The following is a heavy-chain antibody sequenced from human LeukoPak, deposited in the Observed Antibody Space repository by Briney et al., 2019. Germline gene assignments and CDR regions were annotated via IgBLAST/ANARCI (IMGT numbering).Heavy chain of an antibody. V-gene: IGHV3-66*01. J-gene: IGHJ5*02. CDR2: IYSGGRT. CDR1: GFPVSSNY. Sequence: GGSLRLSCAASGFPVSSNYMSWVRQAPGKGLEWVSVIYSGGRTYYADYVKGRFTISRDNSKNTLYLQMNSLRAEDTAVYYCVKGWFDPWGQGTLVTVSS. CDR3: VKGWFDP.